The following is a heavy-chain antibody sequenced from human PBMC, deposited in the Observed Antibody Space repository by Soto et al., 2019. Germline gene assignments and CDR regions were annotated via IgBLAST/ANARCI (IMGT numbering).Heavy chain of an antibody. Sequence: VKVSCKASGYTFTSYGISWVRQAPGQGLEWMGWISAYNGNTNYAQALQGRVTVTTDTSTSTAYMELRSLRSDDTAVYYCARDREPPITIFGVVPLDYWAQGTLVTVSS. V-gene: IGHV1-18*04. CDR2: ISAYNGNT. CDR3: ARDREPPITIFGVVPLDY. CDR1: GYTFTSYG. D-gene: IGHD3-3*01. J-gene: IGHJ4*02.